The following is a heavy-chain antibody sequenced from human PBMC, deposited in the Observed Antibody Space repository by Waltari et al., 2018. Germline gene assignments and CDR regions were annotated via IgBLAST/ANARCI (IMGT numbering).Heavy chain of an antibody. D-gene: IGHD2-2*01. CDR1: GYTFTSYD. CDR2: MNPNSGNT. CDR3: ARGGYCSSTSCRNDAFDI. J-gene: IGHJ3*02. Sequence: QVQLVQSGAEVKKPGASVKVSCTASGYTFTSYDINWVRQAPGQGLEWMGWMNPNSGNTGYAQKVQGRVTMTRNTSISTAYMELSSLRSEDTAVYYCARGGYCSSTSCRNDAFDIWGQGTMVTVSS. V-gene: IGHV1-8*01.